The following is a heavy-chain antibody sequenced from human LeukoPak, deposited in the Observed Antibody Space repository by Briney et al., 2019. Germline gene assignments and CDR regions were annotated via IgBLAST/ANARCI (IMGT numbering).Heavy chain of an antibody. CDR2: IYYSGST. Sequence: SETLSLTCTVSGGSISSYYWSWIRQPPGQGLEGIGYIYYSGSTNYNPSLKSRVTISLDTSKNQFSLKLSSVTAADTAVYYCARVGNYYDSSGYLDYWSQGTLVTVSS. V-gene: IGHV4-59*01. J-gene: IGHJ4*02. D-gene: IGHD3-22*01. CDR3: ARVGNYYDSSGYLDY. CDR1: GGSISSYY.